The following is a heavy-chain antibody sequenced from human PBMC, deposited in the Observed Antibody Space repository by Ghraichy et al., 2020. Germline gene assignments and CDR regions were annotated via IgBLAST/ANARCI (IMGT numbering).Heavy chain of an antibody. CDR2: IYYSGST. J-gene: IGHJ3*02. CDR3: ARQGFSPDNAFHI. D-gene: IGHD1-14*01. CDR1: GGSISSYY. Sequence: SETLSLTCTVSGGSISSYYWSWIRQPPGKGLEWIGYIYYSGSTNYNPSLKSRVTISLDTSKNQFSLKLSSVTAADTAVYYCARQGFSPDNAFHIWGQGTMVTVSS. V-gene: IGHV4-59*08.